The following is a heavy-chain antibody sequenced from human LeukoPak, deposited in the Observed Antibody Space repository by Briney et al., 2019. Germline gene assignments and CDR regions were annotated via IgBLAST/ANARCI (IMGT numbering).Heavy chain of an antibody. Sequence: PGGSLRLSCAASGFTFSDYYMSWVRQAPGRGLEWVSCISGGSGYTNYADSVKGRFTISRDNGKKSLFLQMNSLRAEDTAVYYCTTDGGRYYCGYWGQGTLVTVSS. CDR1: GFTFSDYY. V-gene: IGHV3-11*05. J-gene: IGHJ4*02. CDR3: TTDGGRYYCGY. D-gene: IGHD1-26*01. CDR2: ISGGSGYT.